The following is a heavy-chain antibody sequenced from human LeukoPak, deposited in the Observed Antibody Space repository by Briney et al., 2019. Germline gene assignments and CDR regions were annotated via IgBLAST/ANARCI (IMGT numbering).Heavy chain of an antibody. CDR2: MHPGNGNT. CDR1: GYRFTSNY. V-gene: IGHV1-2*02. J-gene: IGHJ4*02. CDR3: AREGSYCVGGDCYSFDF. D-gene: IGHD2-21*02. Sequence: ASVKASCKASGYRFTSNYIQWVRQAPGLGPEWMGWMHPGNGNTRYAEKFQGRVTMTRDTSISTAYMDLSSLRSDDTAVYYCAREGSYCVGGDCYSFDFWGQGTLITVSS.